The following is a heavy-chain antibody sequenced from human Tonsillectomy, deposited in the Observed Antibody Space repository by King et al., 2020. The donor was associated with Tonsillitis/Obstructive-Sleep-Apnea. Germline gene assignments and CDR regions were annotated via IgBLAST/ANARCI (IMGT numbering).Heavy chain of an antibody. J-gene: IGHJ6*03. CDR2: ISVHNGNT. D-gene: IGHD3-3*01. CDR3: ARLPTITIFGVAPYYMDV. Sequence: VQLVESGAEVKKSGASVKVSCTASGYTFSSYVITWVRQAPGQGLEWMGWISVHNGNTNYAQKVQGRVTMTTDTSTSTAYMDLRSLRSDDTAVYYCARLPTITIFGVAPYYMDVWGNGTTVTVSS. V-gene: IGHV1-18*01. CDR1: GYTFSSYV.